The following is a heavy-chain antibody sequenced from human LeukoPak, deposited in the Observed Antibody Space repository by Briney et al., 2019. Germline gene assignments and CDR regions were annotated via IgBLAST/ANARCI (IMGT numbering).Heavy chain of an antibody. CDR1: GFTFSSYG. CDR2: ISYDGSNK. Sequence: PGKSLRLSCAASGFTFSSYGMHWVRQAPGKGLEWVAVISYDGSNKYYADSVKGRFTISRDNSKNTLYLQMNSLRAEDTAVYYCAKGNYYYDSSGYFDYWGQGTLVTVSS. CDR3: AKGNYYYDSSGYFDY. V-gene: IGHV3-30*18. D-gene: IGHD3-22*01. J-gene: IGHJ4*02.